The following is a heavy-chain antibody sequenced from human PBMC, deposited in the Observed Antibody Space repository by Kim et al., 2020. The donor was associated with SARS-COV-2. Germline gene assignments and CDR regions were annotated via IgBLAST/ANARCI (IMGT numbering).Heavy chain of an antibody. CDR3: ARVVGSIVGATDHFDY. V-gene: IGHV3-11*04. Sequence: SVKGRFTISRDNAKNSLYLQMNSLRAEDTAVYYCARVVGSIVGATDHFDYWGQGTLVTVSS. J-gene: IGHJ4*02. D-gene: IGHD1-26*01.